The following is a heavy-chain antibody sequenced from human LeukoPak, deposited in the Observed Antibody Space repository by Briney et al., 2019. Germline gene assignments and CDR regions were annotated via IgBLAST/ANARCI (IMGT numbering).Heavy chain of an antibody. J-gene: IGHJ5*02. CDR2: IYTSGST. Sequence: PSETLSLTCTVSGGSISSYYWSWIRQPAGKGLEWIGRIYTSGSTNYNPSLKSRVTMSVDTSKNQFSLKLSSVTAADTAVYYCVRVTSIRAAYDYFDPWGQGTLVTVSS. D-gene: IGHD3-3*01. CDR1: GGSISSYY. V-gene: IGHV4-4*07. CDR3: VRVTSIRAAYDYFDP.